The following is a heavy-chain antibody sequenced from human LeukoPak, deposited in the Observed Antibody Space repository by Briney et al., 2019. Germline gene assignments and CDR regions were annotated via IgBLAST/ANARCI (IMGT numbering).Heavy chain of an antibody. CDR3: ARHVGYGNNWFDP. CDR2: INHSGST. V-gene: IGHV4-34*01. Sequence: SETLSLTCAAYGGSFSGYYWSWIRQPPGKGLEWIGEINHSGSTNYNPSLKSRVTISVDTSKNQFSLKLRSLTAADTAVYYCARHVGYGNNWFDPWGQGTLVTVSS. CDR1: GGSFSGYY. J-gene: IGHJ5*02. D-gene: IGHD5-18*01.